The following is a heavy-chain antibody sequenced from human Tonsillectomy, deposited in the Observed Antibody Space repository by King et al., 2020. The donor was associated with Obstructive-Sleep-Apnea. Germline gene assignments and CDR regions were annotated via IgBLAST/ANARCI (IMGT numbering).Heavy chain of an antibody. V-gene: IGHV3-30-3*01. Sequence: VQLVESGGGVVQPGRSLRLSCAGSGFTFSGYAMHWVRQAPGKGLEWVAAISYDGSNKHYADSVKGRFTISRDNSKSTLSLQMNSLRAGDTAVYYCARLDLVNHDTYYYYGMDVWGHGTTVTVSS. CDR1: GFTFSGYA. J-gene: IGHJ6*02. D-gene: IGHD1-14*01. CDR3: ARLDLVNHDTYYYYGMDV. CDR2: ISYDGSNK.